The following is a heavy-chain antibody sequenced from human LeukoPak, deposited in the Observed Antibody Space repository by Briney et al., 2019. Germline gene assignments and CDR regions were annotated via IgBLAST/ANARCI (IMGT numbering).Heavy chain of an antibody. D-gene: IGHD2/OR15-2a*01. CDR3: VRGGNIYLSGKIKIFED. Sequence: PGGSLRLSCAGSGFPFNKFAMHWVRQAPGRGLEWAAIIWYDGSEKYYADSVKGRFTISRDNSKNTLYLQMNSLRGDDTAVYFCVRGGNIYLSGKIKIFEDWGQGTLVTVSS. J-gene: IGHJ4*02. V-gene: IGHV3-30*02. CDR2: IWYDGSEK. CDR1: GFPFNKFA.